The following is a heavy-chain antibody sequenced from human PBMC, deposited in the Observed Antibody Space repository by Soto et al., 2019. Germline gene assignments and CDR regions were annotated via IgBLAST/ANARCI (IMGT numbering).Heavy chain of an antibody. CDR1: GGSFSGYY. V-gene: IGHV4-34*01. Sequence: QVQLQQWGAGLLKPSETLSLTCAVYGGSFSGYYWTWIRQPPGKGLEWIGEINHSGNTNYNPSLKGRVSISVDTSKSQFSLTLSSVTAAETAVYFCARETAYDYVWGSYRPANYGMDVWGLGTTVRVSS. CDR3: ARETAYDYVWGSYRPANYGMDV. J-gene: IGHJ6*02. D-gene: IGHD3-16*02. CDR2: INHSGNT.